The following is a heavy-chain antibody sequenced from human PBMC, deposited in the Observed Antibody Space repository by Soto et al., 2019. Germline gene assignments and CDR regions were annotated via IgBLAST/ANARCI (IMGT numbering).Heavy chain of an antibody. CDR1: GGSISSYY. CDR3: ARSPDIMIFGVVISNYFDY. J-gene: IGHJ4*02. D-gene: IGHD3-3*01. V-gene: IGHV4-59*01. Sequence: SETLSLTCTASGGSISSYYWSWIRQPPGKGLEWIGYIYYSGSTNYNPSLKSRVTISVDTSKNQFSLKLSSVTAADTAVYYCARSPDIMIFGVVISNYFDYWGQGTLVTVSS. CDR2: IYYSGST.